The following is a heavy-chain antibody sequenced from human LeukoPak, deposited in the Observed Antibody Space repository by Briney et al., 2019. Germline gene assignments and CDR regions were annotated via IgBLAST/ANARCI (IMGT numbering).Heavy chain of an antibody. V-gene: IGHV3-30*03. CDR1: GFTFNNYG. D-gene: IGHD5-12*01. CDR3: ARVATIRAGAFDI. J-gene: IGHJ3*02. Sequence: GKSLRLTCAASGFTFNNYGMHWVRQAPGKGLEWVAVISYDGSNKYYADSVKGRFTISRDNSKNTLYLQMNSLRAEDTAVYYCARVATIRAGAFDIWGQGTMVTVSS. CDR2: ISYDGSNK.